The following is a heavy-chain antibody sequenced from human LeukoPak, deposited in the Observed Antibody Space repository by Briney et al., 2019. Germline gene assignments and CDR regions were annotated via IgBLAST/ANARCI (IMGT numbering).Heavy chain of an antibody. D-gene: IGHD6-13*01. CDR1: GFTFSDYY. CDR2: ISSSGSTI. J-gene: IGHJ4*02. V-gene: IGHV3-11*01. CDR3: ARERKQQRALDY. Sequence: GGSLRLSCAASGFTFSDYYMSWIRPARGKRLEGGSYISSSGSTIYYADTVKGRFTISRDNAKNSLYLQMNSLRAEDTAVYYCARERKQQRALDYWGQGTLVTVSS.